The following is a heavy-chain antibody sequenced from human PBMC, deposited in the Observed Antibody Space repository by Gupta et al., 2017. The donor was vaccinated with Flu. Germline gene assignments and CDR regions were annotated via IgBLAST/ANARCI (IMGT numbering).Heavy chain of an antibody. CDR3: ARGGTYYDFWSGYYTVGVYGRWYFDL. Sequence: EVQLVESGGGLVQPGGSLRLSCAASGFTFSSYEMNWVRQAPGKGLEWVSYISSSGSTIYYADSVKGRFTISRDNAKNSLYLQMNSLRAEDTAVYYCARGGTYYDFWSGYYTVGVYGRWYFDLWGRGTLVTVSS. V-gene: IGHV3-48*03. CDR1: GFTFSSYE. D-gene: IGHD3-3*01. J-gene: IGHJ2*01. CDR2: ISSSGSTI.